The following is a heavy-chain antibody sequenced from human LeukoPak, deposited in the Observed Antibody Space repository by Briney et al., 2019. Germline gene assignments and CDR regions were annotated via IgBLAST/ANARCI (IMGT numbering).Heavy chain of an antibody. CDR2: INPNSGGT. V-gene: IGHV1-2*02. D-gene: IGHD3-3*01. CDR1: GYTFTGYY. Sequence: ASVKVSCKASGYTFTGYYMHWVRQAPGQGLEWMGWINPNSGGTNYAQKFQGRVTMTTDTSTSTAYMELRSLRSDDTAVYYCAREVPEDYDFWSGPYYFDYWGQGTLVTVSS. CDR3: AREVPEDYDFWSGPYYFDY. J-gene: IGHJ4*02.